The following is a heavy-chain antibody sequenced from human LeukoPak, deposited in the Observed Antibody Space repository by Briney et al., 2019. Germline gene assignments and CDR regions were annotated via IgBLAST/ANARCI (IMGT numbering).Heavy chain of an antibody. CDR3: ARVSSTGWLPFDY. Sequence: GGSLRLSCAASGFTFSSYAMSWVRQAPGKGLEWVSSISSSSSYIYYADSVKGRFTISRDNAKNSLYLQMNSLRADDTAVYYCARVSSTGWLPFDYWGQGTLVTVSS. D-gene: IGHD2-8*02. J-gene: IGHJ4*02. CDR2: ISSSSSYI. V-gene: IGHV3-21*01. CDR1: GFTFSSYA.